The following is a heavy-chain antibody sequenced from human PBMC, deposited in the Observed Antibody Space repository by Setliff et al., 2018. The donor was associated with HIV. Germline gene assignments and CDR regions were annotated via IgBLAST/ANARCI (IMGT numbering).Heavy chain of an antibody. J-gene: IGHJ4*02. V-gene: IGHV1-3*01. CDR1: GYTFSTNA. Sequence: ASVKVSCKAFGYTFSTNAIHWVRQAPGQRLEWMGWISAYSGDTNYAQKFQGRLTMTTDTSTSTAYMELSSLRSEDTAVYYCARGSCSGCYLSDYWGLGTLVTVSS. CDR3: ARGSCSGCYLSDY. CDR2: ISAYSGDT. D-gene: IGHD6-19*01.